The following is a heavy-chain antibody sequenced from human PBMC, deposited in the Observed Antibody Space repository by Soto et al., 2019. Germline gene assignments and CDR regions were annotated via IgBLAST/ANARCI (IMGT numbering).Heavy chain of an antibody. D-gene: IGHD2-15*01. CDR2: TSYRGDT. J-gene: IGHJ4*02. CDR1: GGSIGDYY. Sequence: PSETLSLTCTVSGGSIGDYYWIWIRQSPGKGLEWIGYTSYRGDTKYNPSLKSRVTISVDTSKKQFSLKLTSVTAADTALYHCARDRTGSYCSGGSCPPELDYWGQGILVTVSS. V-gene: IGHV4-59*01. CDR3: ARDRTGSYCSGGSCPPELDY.